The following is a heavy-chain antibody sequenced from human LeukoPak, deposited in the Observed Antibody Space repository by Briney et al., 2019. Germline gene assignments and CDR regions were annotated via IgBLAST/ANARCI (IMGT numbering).Heavy chain of an antibody. Sequence: SGGSLRLSCAASGFTFSSYWMHWVRQVPGKGLVWVSRINRDGSSTSYADSVKGRFTISRDSAKNTLYLQMNSLTAEDTAVYYCARGGEYSYGLFDFWGQGTLVTVSS. J-gene: IGHJ4*02. CDR2: INRDGSST. D-gene: IGHD5-18*01. CDR3: ARGGEYSYGLFDF. V-gene: IGHV3-74*01. CDR1: GFTFSSYW.